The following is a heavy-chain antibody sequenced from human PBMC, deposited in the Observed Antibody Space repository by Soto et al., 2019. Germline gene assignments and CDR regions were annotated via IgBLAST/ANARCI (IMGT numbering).Heavy chain of an antibody. CDR2: ISYDGSNK. CDR3: ARGKQWLDPFDY. J-gene: IGHJ4*02. Sequence: QVPLVESGGGVVQPGRSLRLSCAASGFTFSSYAMHWVRQAPGKGLEWVAVISYDGSNKYYADSVKGRLTISRDNSKNTQYLQMNSLRAEDTAVYYCARGKQWLDPFDYRGQGTLVTVSS. V-gene: IGHV3-30-3*01. D-gene: IGHD6-19*01. CDR1: GFTFSSYA.